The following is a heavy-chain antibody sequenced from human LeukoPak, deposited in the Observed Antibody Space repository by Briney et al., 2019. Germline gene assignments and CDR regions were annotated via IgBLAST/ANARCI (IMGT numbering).Heavy chain of an antibody. CDR1: GYTFTGYY. CDR3: VRDTGRAAANR. Sequence: ASVKVSCKASGYTFTGYYIHWVRPAPGQGLEWMGRINPNSGGTGFAQKFPGRVTLTRDTSITTAYMDLSTLRSDDTAVYYCVRDTGRAAANRWGQGTLVTVSS. D-gene: IGHD6-13*01. J-gene: IGHJ4*02. V-gene: IGHV1-2*06. CDR2: INPNSGGT.